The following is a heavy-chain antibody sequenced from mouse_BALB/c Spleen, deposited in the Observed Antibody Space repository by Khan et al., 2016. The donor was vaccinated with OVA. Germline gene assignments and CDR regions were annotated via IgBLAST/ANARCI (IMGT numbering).Heavy chain of an antibody. V-gene: IGHV1-7*01. Sequence: VQLQQSGAELAKPGASVKMSCKASGYTFINYWILWVKQRPGQGLEWIGYINPSTGYTEYNQNFKDKATLTADKSSSTAYMQLSSLTSEDSAVYDCARRGLRWEFDYWGQGTTLTVSS. J-gene: IGHJ2*01. D-gene: IGHD1-1*01. CDR1: GYTFINYW. CDR3: ARRGLRWEFDY. CDR2: INPSTGYT.